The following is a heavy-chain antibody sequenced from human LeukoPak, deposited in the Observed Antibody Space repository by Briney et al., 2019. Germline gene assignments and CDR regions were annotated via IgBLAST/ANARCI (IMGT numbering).Heavy chain of an antibody. CDR3: ARACSGGSCYSMRFDP. J-gene: IGHJ5*02. CDR2: IYYSGST. CDR1: DGSISSYY. V-gene: IGHV4-59*01. Sequence: SETLSLTCTVSDGSISSYYWSWIRQPPGKGLEWIGYIYYSGSTNYNPSLKSRVTISVDTSKNQFSLKLSSVTAADTAVYYCARACSGGSCYSMRFDPWGQGTLVTVSS. D-gene: IGHD2-15*01.